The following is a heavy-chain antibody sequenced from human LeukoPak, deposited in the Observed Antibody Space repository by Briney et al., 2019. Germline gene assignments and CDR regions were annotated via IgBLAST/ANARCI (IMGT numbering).Heavy chain of an antibody. CDR1: GFNFNTFI. CDR2: LRAGGPYGTEK. J-gene: IGHJ4*02. CDR3: AKGLGYCGSSTCYLDY. Sequence: GGSLRLSCAASGFNFNTFIMHWVRQAPGKGLEWVTFLRAGGPYGTEKFYADSVKGRFTISTDNSKNTLFLEMNSLRPEDTAVYYCAKGLGYCGSSTCYLDYWGQGTLVTVSS. D-gene: IGHD2-2*01. V-gene: IGHV3-30*02.